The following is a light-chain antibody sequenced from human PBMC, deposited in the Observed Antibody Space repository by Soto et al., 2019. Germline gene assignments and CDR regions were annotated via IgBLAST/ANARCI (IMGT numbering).Light chain of an antibody. CDR2: DAS. J-gene: IGKJ5*01. V-gene: IGKV3-11*01. CDR3: QQRSNWPPIT. Sequence: EIVLTQSPATLSLSPGERATLSCRASQSISTYLAWYQQKPGQAPRLLISDASNRATGIPTRFSGSGSGTDFTLTISSLEPEDFAVYYCQQRSNWPPITFGQGTRLDIK. CDR1: QSISTY.